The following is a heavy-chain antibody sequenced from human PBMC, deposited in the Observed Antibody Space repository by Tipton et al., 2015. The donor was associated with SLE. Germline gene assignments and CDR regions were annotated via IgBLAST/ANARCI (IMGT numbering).Heavy chain of an antibody. CDR2: ISFTGST. D-gene: IGHD6-6*01. Sequence: PGLVKPSETLSLTCTVSGDSISSGSYYWSWIRQPAGKGLEWIGRISFTGSTNYNPSLKSRVTISLDTSKNQFSLILNSVTAADTAVYYCARQSMAARPDFDFWGQGTLVTVSS. J-gene: IGHJ4*02. CDR3: ARQSMAARPDFDF. V-gene: IGHV4-61*10. CDR1: GDSISSGSYY.